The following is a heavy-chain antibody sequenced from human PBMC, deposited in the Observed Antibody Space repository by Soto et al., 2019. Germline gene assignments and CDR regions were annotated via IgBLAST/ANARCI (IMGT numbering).Heavy chain of an antibody. Sequence: ASVKVSCKASGYIFTNNDVSWVRQATGQGLEWMGWMNPGSGDTGYAQKFQGRVTMTRNISIATAYMELSSLRADDTAIYYCARPGSDGSLRWFDPWGQGTLVTVSS. CDR2: MNPGSGDT. J-gene: IGHJ5*02. CDR1: GYIFTNND. V-gene: IGHV1-8*01. CDR3: ARPGSDGSLRWFDP. D-gene: IGHD3-10*01.